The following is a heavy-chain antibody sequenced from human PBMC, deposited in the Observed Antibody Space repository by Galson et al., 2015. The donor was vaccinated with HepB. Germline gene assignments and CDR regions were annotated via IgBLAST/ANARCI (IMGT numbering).Heavy chain of an antibody. Sequence: SLRLSCAASGFTFSDYYMDWVRQTPGKGLEWLARTRNKAKGYTTEYAASVKDRFSISRDESKSSLFLQLDSLKTEDTAVYYCARGFHSFDLWGQGAMVTVSS. V-gene: IGHV3-72*01. CDR3: ARGFHSFDL. CDR1: GFTFSDYY. D-gene: IGHD3-10*01. J-gene: IGHJ3*01. CDR2: TRNKAKGYTT.